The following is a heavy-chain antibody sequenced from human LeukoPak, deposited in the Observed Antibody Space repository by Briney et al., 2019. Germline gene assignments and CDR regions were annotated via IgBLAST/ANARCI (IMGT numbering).Heavy chain of an antibody. CDR1: GGSISSNSYY. CDR2: IYYSGNT. Sequence: PSETLSLTCAVSGGSISSNSYYWGWVRQSPGKGLEWIGAIYYSGNTYYSPSLKSRVTISADTSKNQFSLNLSAVTAADAATYYCARHVATNYYYNYYGLDVWGQGTTVTVSS. J-gene: IGHJ6*02. CDR3: ARHVATNYYYNYYGLDV. V-gene: IGHV4-39*01.